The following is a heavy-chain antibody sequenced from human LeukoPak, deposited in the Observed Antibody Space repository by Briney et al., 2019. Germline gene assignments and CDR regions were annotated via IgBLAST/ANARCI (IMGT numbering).Heavy chain of an antibody. Sequence: GGSLRLSCAASGFTFSSYWMSWVRQAPGKGLEWVANIKQDGSEKYYVDSVKGRFTISRDNAKNSLYLQMNSLGAEDTAVYYCARVWAARWLQFPFLWGQGTLVTVSS. D-gene: IGHD5-24*01. CDR3: ARVWAARWLQFPFL. V-gene: IGHV3-7*01. J-gene: IGHJ4*02. CDR2: IKQDGSEK. CDR1: GFTFSSYW.